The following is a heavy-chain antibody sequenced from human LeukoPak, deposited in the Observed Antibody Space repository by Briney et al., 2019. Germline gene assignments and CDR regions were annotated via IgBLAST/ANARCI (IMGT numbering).Heavy chain of an antibody. CDR3: APTPRALIDY. CDR1: GFTFDDYT. Sequence: GGSLRLSCAASGFTFDDYTMHWVRQAPGKGLEWVSLISWDGGSTYYADSVKGRFTISRDNSKNSLYLQMNSLRAEDTAVYYCAPTPRALIDYWGQGTLVTVSS. J-gene: IGHJ4*02. V-gene: IGHV3-43*01. CDR2: ISWDGGST.